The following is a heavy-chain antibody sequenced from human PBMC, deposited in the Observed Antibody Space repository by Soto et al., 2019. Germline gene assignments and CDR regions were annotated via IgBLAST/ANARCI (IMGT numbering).Heavy chain of an antibody. CDR2: ITSKSTTI. Sequence: GGSLRLSCAASGFTFTSYSMNWVRQAPGQGLEWVSYITSKSTTIKYADSVKGRFTVSRDNAKNSLYLQLNSLRDEDTAVYYCAREMGACSDSSCYPGPYDSWGQGTLATVSS. CDR1: GFTFTSYS. J-gene: IGHJ5*02. D-gene: IGHD3-16*01. V-gene: IGHV3-48*02. CDR3: AREMGACSDSSCYPGPYDS.